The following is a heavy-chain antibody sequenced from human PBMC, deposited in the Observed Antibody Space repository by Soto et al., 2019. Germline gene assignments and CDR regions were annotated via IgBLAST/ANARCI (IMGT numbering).Heavy chain of an antibody. D-gene: IGHD2-2*01. Sequence: GASVKVSCKASGYTFTGYYMHWVRQAPGQGLEWMGWTNPNSGGTNYAQKFQGRVTMTRDTSISTAYMELSRLRSDDTAVYYCARGLIVVVPAAIGLDPWGQGTLVTVSS. CDR3: ARGLIVVVPAAIGLDP. J-gene: IGHJ5*02. CDR1: GYTFTGYY. V-gene: IGHV1-2*02. CDR2: TNPNSGGT.